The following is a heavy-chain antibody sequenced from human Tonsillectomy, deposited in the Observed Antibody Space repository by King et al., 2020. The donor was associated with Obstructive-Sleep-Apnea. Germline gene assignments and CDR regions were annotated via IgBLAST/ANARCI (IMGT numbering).Heavy chain of an antibody. CDR2: IYYSGST. J-gene: IGHJ5*02. V-gene: IGHV4-31*03. Sequence: VQLQESGPGLVKPSQTLSLTCTVSGGSISSGGYYWSWIRQHPGKGLEWIGYIYYSGSTYYNPSLKSRVTISVDTSKNQFSLKLRSVTAADTAVYYCAGVSSYDILTDWFDPWGQGTLVTVSS. CDR1: GGSISSGGYY. D-gene: IGHD3-9*01. CDR3: AGVSSYDILTDWFDP.